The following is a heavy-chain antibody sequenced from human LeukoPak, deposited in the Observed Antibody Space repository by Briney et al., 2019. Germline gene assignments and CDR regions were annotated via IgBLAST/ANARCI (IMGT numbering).Heavy chain of an antibody. CDR3: AKSEGDDDSSGYYYLGWYFDY. CDR1: GFTFSSYA. J-gene: IGHJ4*02. Sequence: GGSLRLSCAASGFTFSSYAMHWVRQAPGEGVEWVALIPYDGSNKYYADSVKGRFTISRDNSKNTLYLQMKSLRAEDTAVYYCAKSEGDDDSSGYYYLGWYFDYWGQGTLVTVSS. V-gene: IGHV3-30*04. D-gene: IGHD3-22*01. CDR2: IPYDGSNK.